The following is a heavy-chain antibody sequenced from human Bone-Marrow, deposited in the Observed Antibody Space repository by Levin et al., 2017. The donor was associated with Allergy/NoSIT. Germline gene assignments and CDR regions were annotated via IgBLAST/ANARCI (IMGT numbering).Heavy chain of an antibody. J-gene: IGHJ5*02. CDR2: ISPLSETP. CDR3: ARVYRFFDL. Sequence: SVKISCKAPEDTFSSYAVSWVRQAPGQGLEWMGGISPLSETPTYAQQFRGRVTITADKSTSISYMELSSLRYEDTAVYYCARVYRFFDLWGQGTLVTVSS. D-gene: IGHD3-16*02. CDR1: EDTFSSYA. V-gene: IGHV1-69*06.